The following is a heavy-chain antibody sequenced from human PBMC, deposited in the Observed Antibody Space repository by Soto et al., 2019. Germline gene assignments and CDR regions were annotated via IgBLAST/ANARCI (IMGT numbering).Heavy chain of an antibody. J-gene: IGHJ4*02. CDR1: GYGFTTYG. D-gene: IGHD1-1*01. CDR3: ARGRYGDY. CDR2: ISAHNGNT. V-gene: IGHV1-18*01. Sequence: QGHLVQSGAEVKKPGASVKVSCKGSGYGFTTYGITWVRQAPGQGLEWMAWISAHNGNTTYAQKLQGRVTVTRDTSTGTAYMELRRLRSDDTAVYYCARGRYGDYWGQGALVTVSS.